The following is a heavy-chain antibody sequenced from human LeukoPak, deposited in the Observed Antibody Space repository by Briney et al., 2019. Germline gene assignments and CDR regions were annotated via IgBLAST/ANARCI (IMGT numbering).Heavy chain of an antibody. CDR1: GGSISSGGYY. J-gene: IGHJ5*02. V-gene: IGHV4-31*03. CDR3: ARGPWYGWFDP. CDR2: IYYSGST. Sequence: SETLSLTCTVSGGSISSGGYYWSWIRQHPGKGLEWIGYIYYSGSTYYNPFLKSRVTISVDTSKNQFSLKLSSVTAADTAVYYCARGPWYGWFDPWGQGTLVTVSS. D-gene: IGHD6-13*01.